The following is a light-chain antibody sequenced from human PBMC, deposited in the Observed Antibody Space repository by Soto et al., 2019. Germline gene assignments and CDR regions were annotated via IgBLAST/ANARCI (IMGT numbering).Light chain of an antibody. CDR3: QQYNNWPPLT. Sequence: EIVLTQSPGTLSLSPGERATLSCRASQSIRSNYLAWYQQKPGQAPRLLIYSASTRATGTPARFSGSGSGTEFTLTISRLQSEDFAVYYCQQYNNWPPLTFGGGTKVDIK. J-gene: IGKJ4*01. CDR2: SAS. V-gene: IGKV3D-15*01. CDR1: QSIRSN.